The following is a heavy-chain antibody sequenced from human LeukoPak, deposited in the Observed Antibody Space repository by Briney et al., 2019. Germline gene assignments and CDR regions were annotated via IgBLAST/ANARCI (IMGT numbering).Heavy chain of an antibody. CDR3: ARDRYYYDSSGSTFDY. D-gene: IGHD3-22*01. CDR1: GGSISSYY. V-gene: IGHV4-4*07. Sequence: PSETLSLTCTVSGGSISSYYWSWIRQPAGKGLEWIGRIYTSGSTNYNPSLKSRVTMSVDTSKNQFSLKLSSVTAADTAVYYCARDRYYYDSSGSTFDYWGQGTLVTVSS. CDR2: IYTSGST. J-gene: IGHJ4*02.